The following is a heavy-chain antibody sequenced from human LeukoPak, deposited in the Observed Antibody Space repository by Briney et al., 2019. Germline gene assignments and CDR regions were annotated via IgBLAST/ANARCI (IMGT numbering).Heavy chain of an antibody. CDR1: GLTFSTYS. D-gene: IGHD1-26*01. Sequence: PGGSLRLSCAASGLTFSTYSMNWVRQAPGKGLEWVSSITPSGSYIYYATSVKGRFTISRDNAKNSLYLQMNSLRAEDTAVYYCARDYSSGSIWGQGTMVTVSS. V-gene: IGHV3-21*01. J-gene: IGHJ3*02. CDR3: ARDYSSGSI. CDR2: ITPSGSYI.